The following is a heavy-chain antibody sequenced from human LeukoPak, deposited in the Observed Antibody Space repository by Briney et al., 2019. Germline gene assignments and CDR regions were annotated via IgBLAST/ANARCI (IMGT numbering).Heavy chain of an antibody. CDR2: IYSGGST. J-gene: IGHJ4*02. CDR1: GFTVSSNY. CDR3: ARAKPKNMVRGLIMRRESRYYFDY. V-gene: IGHV3-53*01. D-gene: IGHD3-10*01. Sequence: SGRSLRLSRAASGFTVSSNYMSRVRQAPGKGLEWVSVIYSGGSTYYADSVKGRFTISRDNSKSTLYIQMTSLRAADTVLYYCARAKPKNMVRGLIMRRESRYYFDYWGQGTLVTVSS.